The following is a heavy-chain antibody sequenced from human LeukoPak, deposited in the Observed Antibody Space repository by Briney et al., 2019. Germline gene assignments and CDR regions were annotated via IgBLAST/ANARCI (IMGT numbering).Heavy chain of an antibody. CDR2: ISGSGGST. Sequence: GGSLRLSCAASGFTFSSYAMSWVRQAPGKGLEWVSAISGSGGSTYYADSVKGRFTISRDNSKNTLYLQMNSLRAEDTAVYYCAKVPPNSIAARQGPSGPVDYWGQGTLVTVSS. V-gene: IGHV3-23*01. CDR3: AKVPPNSIAARQGPSGPVDY. D-gene: IGHD6-6*01. J-gene: IGHJ4*02. CDR1: GFTFSSYA.